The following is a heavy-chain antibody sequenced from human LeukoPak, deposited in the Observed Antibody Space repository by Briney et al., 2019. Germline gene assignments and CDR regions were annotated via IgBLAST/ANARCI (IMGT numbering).Heavy chain of an antibody. D-gene: IGHD5-18*01. CDR2: ITSSSSYI. Sequence: PGGSLRLSCAASGFTFSSYEMNWVRQAPGKGLEWVSSITSSSSYIYYADSVKGRFTISRDNAKNSLYLQLNSLRAEDTAVYYCAKDPEYSYGYYYYYYMDVWGKGTTVTISS. V-gene: IGHV3-21*01. J-gene: IGHJ6*03. CDR1: GFTFSSYE. CDR3: AKDPEYSYGYYYYYYMDV.